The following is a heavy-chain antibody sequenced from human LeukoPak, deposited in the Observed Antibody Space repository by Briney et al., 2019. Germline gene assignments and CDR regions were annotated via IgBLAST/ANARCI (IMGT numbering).Heavy chain of an antibody. Sequence: GASVKVSCKASGYTFTSYAMHWVRQAPGQRLEWMGWINAGNGNTKYSQKFQGRVTITRDTSASTAYMELSSLRSEDTAVYYCARGIPAQYYFDYWGQGTLVTVSS. CDR3: ARGIPAQYYFDY. D-gene: IGHD2-2*02. CDR1: GYTFTSYA. J-gene: IGHJ4*02. V-gene: IGHV1-3*01. CDR2: INAGNGNT.